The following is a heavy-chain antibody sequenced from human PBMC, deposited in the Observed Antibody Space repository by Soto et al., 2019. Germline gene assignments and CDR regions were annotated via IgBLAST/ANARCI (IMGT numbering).Heavy chain of an antibody. J-gene: IGHJ4*02. CDR1: GFTFSSYA. D-gene: IGHD5-12*01. CDR3: AKDLSMVATYFDY. V-gene: IGHV3-23*01. Sequence: EVQLLESGGGLVQPGGSLRLSCAASGFTFSSYAMSWVRQAPGKGLEWVSAISGSGGSTYYADSVKGWFTISRDNSKNTMYLQMNSLRAEDTAVYYCAKDLSMVATYFDYWGQGTLVTVTS. CDR2: ISGSGGST.